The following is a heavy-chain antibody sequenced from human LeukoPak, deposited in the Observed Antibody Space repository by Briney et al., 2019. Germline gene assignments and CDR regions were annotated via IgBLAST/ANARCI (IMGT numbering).Heavy chain of an antibody. D-gene: IGHD3-9*01. V-gene: IGHV1-46*01. CDR1: GYTFTSYY. J-gene: IGHJ6*02. CDR3: AREFGYDTLTDYGMDV. CDR2: INPSGGST. Sequence: GASVKVSCKASGYTFTSYYMHWVRQAPGQGLEWMGIINPSGGSTSYAQKFQGRVTMTRDTSTSTVYMELSSLRSEDTAVYYCAREFGYDTLTDYGMDVWGQGTTVTVSS.